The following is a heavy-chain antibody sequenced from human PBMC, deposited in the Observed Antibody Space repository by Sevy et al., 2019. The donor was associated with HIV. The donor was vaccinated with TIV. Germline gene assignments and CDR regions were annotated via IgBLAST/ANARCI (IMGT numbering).Heavy chain of an antibody. CDR2: ISSSSSYI. CDR3: AREIGLNSGGDCYNSGIDY. CDR1: GFTFSSYS. V-gene: IGHV3-21*01. J-gene: IGHJ4*02. D-gene: IGHD2-21*02. Sequence: GGSLRLSCAASGFTFSSYSMNWVRQAPGKGLEWVSSISSSSSYIYYADSVKGRFTISRDNAKNSLYLQMNSLRAEDTAVYYCAREIGLNSGGDCYNSGIDYWGQGTLVTVSS.